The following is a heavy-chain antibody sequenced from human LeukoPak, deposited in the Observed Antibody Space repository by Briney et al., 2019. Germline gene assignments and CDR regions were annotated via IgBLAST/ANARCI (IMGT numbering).Heavy chain of an antibody. V-gene: IGHV1-69*13. CDR3: ARDSQYCSSTSCWAFDP. J-gene: IGHJ5*02. CDR2: IIPIFGTA. CDR1: GYTFTDYP. D-gene: IGHD2-2*01. Sequence: GASVKVSCKASGYTFTDYPMNWVRQAPGQGLEWMGGIIPIFGTANYAQKFQGRVTITADESTSTAYMELSSLRSEDTAVYYCARDSQYCSSTSCWAFDPWGQGTLVTVSS.